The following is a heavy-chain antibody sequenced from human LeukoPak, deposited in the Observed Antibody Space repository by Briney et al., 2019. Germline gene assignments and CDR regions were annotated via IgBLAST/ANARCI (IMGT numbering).Heavy chain of an antibody. D-gene: IGHD6-13*01. Sequence: SETLSLTCTVSGNSFGDYYWSWIRQPAGKGLEWIGRIYTSGSTTYNPSLKSRVTMSVDTSKSQFSLNLQSVTPEDTAVYYCARNLIPEQLVVNFWGQGTLVTVSS. V-gene: IGHV4-4*07. CDR2: IYTSGST. CDR3: ARNLIPEQLVVNF. J-gene: IGHJ4*02. CDR1: GNSFGDYY.